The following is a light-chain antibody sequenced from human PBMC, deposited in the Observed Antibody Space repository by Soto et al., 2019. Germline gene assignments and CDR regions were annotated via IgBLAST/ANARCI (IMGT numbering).Light chain of an antibody. CDR3: AAWDDTSSFV. V-gene: IGLV1-44*01. CDR1: SSNIGRNT. Sequence: QSVLTQPPSASGTPGQRVIISCSGGSSNIGRNTVNWYQHLPGTAPRLLIYTNDQRPSGVPDRFSGSKSGTSASLAISGLQSEDEADYYCAAWDDTSSFVFGTGTKVTV. J-gene: IGLJ1*01. CDR2: TND.